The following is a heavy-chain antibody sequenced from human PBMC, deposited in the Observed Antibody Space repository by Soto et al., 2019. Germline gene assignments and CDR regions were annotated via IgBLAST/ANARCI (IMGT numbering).Heavy chain of an antibody. CDR1: GFTFSSYD. V-gene: IGHV3-13*01. D-gene: IGHD6-6*01. CDR3: ARSPDSSSSSPAAGLDY. CDR2: IGTAGDT. J-gene: IGHJ4*02. Sequence: GGSLRLSCAASGFTFSSYDMHWVRQATGKGLEWVSAIGTAGDTYYPGSVKGRFTISRENAKNSLYLQMNSLRAGDTAVYYCARSPDSSSSSPAAGLDYWGQGTLVTVS.